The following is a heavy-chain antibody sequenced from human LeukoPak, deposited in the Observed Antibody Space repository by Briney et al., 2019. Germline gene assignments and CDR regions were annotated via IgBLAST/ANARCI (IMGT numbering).Heavy chain of an antibody. J-gene: IGHJ4*02. V-gene: IGHV4-59*01. Sequence: PSETLSLTCTVSGGSISSNYWSWIRQPPGRGLEWIAYISDTETANYNPSLKSRVTISVDSSKNQFSLKVRSVTAADTAVYYCARGARLRLFDYWGQGTLLTVSS. CDR3: ARGARLRLFDY. D-gene: IGHD5-12*01. CDR1: GGSISSNY. CDR2: ISDTETA.